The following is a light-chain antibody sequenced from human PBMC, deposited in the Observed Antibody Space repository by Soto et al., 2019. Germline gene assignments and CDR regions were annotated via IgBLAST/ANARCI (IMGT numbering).Light chain of an antibody. Sequence: DIQMTQSPSSLSASVGDRFTITCRASQSITDYLNWYQQKPGKAPKLLIYDASSLESGVPSRFSGSGSGTDFTLTISSLQAEDVAVYYCQHYYHSPPFTFGGGTKVDIK. CDR3: QHYYHSPPFT. V-gene: IGKV1-39*01. CDR2: DAS. CDR1: QSITDY. J-gene: IGKJ4*01.